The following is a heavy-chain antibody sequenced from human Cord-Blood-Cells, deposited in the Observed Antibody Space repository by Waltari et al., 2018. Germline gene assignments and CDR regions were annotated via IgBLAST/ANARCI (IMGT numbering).Heavy chain of an antibody. Sequence: AQLVQSGAEVKKPGASVKVSCKASGYTFTGYYMHWVRKPPGQGIAWMGWINPNSGGTNYAQKFQGMVTMTRDTSISTAYMEPSRLRSDDTAVYYCARDKDFWSGYYVDYWGQGTLVTVSS. CDR3: ARDKDFWSGYYVDY. CDR1: GYTFTGYY. D-gene: IGHD3-3*01. J-gene: IGHJ4*02. V-gene: IGHV1-2*02. CDR2: INPNSGGT.